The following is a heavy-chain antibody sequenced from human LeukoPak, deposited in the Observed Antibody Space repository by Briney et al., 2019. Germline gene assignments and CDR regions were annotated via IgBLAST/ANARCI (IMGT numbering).Heavy chain of an antibody. CDR2: IYYSGST. D-gene: IGHD1-26*01. CDR1: GGSISSYY. CDR3: ARPRGKVGAKNFDY. Sequence: SETLSLTCTVSGGSISSYYWSWIRQPPGKGLEWIGYIYYSGSTNYNPSLKSRVTISVDTSKNQFSLKLSSVTAADTAVYYCARPRGKVGAKNFDYWGQGTLVTVSS. V-gene: IGHV4-59*12. J-gene: IGHJ4*02.